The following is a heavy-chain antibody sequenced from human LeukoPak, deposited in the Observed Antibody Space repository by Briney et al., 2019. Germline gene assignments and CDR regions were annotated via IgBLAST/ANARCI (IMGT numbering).Heavy chain of an antibody. D-gene: IGHD3-3*01. J-gene: IGHJ3*02. CDR1: GYTFTSYA. V-gene: IGHV1-3*01. CDR2: INAGNGYT. CDR3: ATFSWLLFAFDI. Sequence: APVKVSCKASGYTFTSYAMHWVRQAPGQRLEWMGWINAGNGYTKYSQMFQGRVTITRDTSATTAYMELSSLRSEDTAVYYCATFSWLLFAFDIWGQGTMVTVSS.